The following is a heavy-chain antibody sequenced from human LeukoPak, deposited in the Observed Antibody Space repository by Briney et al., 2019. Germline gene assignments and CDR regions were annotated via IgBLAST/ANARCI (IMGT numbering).Heavy chain of an antibody. CDR3: STEVWDDSSGYLDC. D-gene: IGHD3-22*01. CDR1: GFTFSSYG. Sequence: GGSLRLSCAASGFTFSSYGMSWVRQAPGQGLEWMASMNQDGSKTDYADYVKGRFTMSRDNAKNSLYLQLNSLRAEDTAVYYCSTEVWDDSSGYLDCWGQGTLVTVSS. J-gene: IGHJ4*02. V-gene: IGHV3-7*01. CDR2: MNQDGSKT.